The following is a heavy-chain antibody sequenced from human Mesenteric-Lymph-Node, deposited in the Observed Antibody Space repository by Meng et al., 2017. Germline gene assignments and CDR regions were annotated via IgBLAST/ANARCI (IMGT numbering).Heavy chain of an antibody. Sequence: GESLKISCAASGFTFSSYAMSWVRQAPGKGLEWVSVIYSGGTTYYADSVKGRFTISRDNSKNTLYLQMNSLRAEDTAVYYCARDLDYSSSWGYWGQGTLVTVSS. J-gene: IGHJ4*02. D-gene: IGHD6-13*01. V-gene: IGHV3-66*02. CDR3: ARDLDYSSSWGY. CDR2: IYSGGTT. CDR1: GFTFSSYA.